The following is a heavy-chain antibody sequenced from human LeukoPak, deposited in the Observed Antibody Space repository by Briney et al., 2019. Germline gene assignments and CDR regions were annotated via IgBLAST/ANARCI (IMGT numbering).Heavy chain of an antibody. CDR1: GYTFTGYY. CDR2: INPNSGGT. CDR3: ARDDEGRANFDF. J-gene: IGHJ4*02. V-gene: IGHV1-2*02. Sequence: ASVKVSCKASGYTFTGYYMHWVRQAPGQGLEWMGWINPNSGGTNYAQKFQGRFTMTWDTSISTAYMELTRLRSDDTAVYYCARDDEGRANFDFWGQGTLVTVSS.